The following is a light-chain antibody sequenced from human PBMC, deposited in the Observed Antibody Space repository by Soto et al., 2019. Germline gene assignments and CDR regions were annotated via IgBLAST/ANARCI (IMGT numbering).Light chain of an antibody. Sequence: QAVVTQEPSLTVSPGGTVTLTCGSSTGAVTSGHYPYWFQQKPGQAPRTLIYDTNNEHSWTPARFSGSLLGGKAALTLSGAQPEDEADYYCLLSYSGARGGVFGGGTKLTVL. J-gene: IGLJ3*02. V-gene: IGLV7-46*01. CDR2: DTN. CDR3: LLSYSGARGGV. CDR1: TGAVTSGHY.